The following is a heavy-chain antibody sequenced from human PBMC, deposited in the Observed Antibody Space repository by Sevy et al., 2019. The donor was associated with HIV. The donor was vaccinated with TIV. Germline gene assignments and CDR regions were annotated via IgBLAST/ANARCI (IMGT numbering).Heavy chain of an antibody. CDR3: ASEAGYGSDSRPFDY. Sequence: GGSLRLSCVASDFSFSSNVMHWVRQAPGKGLEWVAVIGHDGNSEYYADSVKGRFTISRENSKNTLYLQMNSLRGEDTAVYYCASEAGYGSDSRPFDYWGQGTLVTVSS. V-gene: IGHV3-33*08. CDR2: IGHDGNSE. J-gene: IGHJ4*02. CDR1: DFSFSSNV. D-gene: IGHD2-21*02.